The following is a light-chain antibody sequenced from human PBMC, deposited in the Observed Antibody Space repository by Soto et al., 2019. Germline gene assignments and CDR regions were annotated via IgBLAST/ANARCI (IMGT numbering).Light chain of an antibody. Sequence: EIVMAQSPATLFVSPGERATLSCRASRSAISSLAWYQQKPGQTPRLLIYDASTRATDIPARFSGSGSGTEFILTISSLQSEDFAVYYCQQYNDWPPWTFGQGTKVDIK. CDR1: RSAISS. V-gene: IGKV3-15*01. J-gene: IGKJ1*01. CDR2: DAS. CDR3: QQYNDWPPWT.